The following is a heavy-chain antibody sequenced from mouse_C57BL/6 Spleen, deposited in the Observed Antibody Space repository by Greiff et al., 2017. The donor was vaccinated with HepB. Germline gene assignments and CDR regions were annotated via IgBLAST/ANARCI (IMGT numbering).Heavy chain of an antibody. D-gene: IGHD2-3*01. CDR1: GYTFTSYW. Sequence: QVQLQQPGAELVKPGASVKLSCKASGYTFTSYWMHWVKQRPGQDLEWIGMIHPNSGSTNYNEKFKSKATLTVDKSSSTAYMQLSSLTSEDSAVYYCARGWGYYYFDYWGQGTTLTVSS. CDR2: IHPNSGST. V-gene: IGHV1-64*01. CDR3: ARGWGYYYFDY. J-gene: IGHJ2*01.